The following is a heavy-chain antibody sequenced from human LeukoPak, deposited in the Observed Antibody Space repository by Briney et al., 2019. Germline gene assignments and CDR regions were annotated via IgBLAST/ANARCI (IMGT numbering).Heavy chain of an antibody. CDR3: ARDSGCYDSSGYYV. CDR1: GYTFTGYY. CDR2: INPNSGGK. V-gene: IGHV1-2*02. J-gene: IGHJ4*02. Sequence: ASVKLSCTASGYTFTGYYLHWVRQPPGQGLEWMGWINPNSGGKNNAHKLQGRVTMTRDTSIRTAYMELSRLRADDTAVYGCARDSGCYDSSGYYVWGQGTLVTVCS. D-gene: IGHD3-22*01.